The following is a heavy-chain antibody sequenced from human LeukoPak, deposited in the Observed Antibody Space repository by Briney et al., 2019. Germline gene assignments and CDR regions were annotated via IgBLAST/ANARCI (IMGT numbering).Heavy chain of an antibody. D-gene: IGHD1-1*01. Sequence: RSLRLSCAASGFTFSNYAMHWVRQAPGKGVEWVSIISFDGSNKYYADSVKGRFTISRDNSKNTLYLQMNSLRAEDTAVYYCAKDMGHDDAFDIWGQGTMVTVSS. CDR2: ISFDGSNK. V-gene: IGHV3-30*18. CDR3: AKDMGHDDAFDI. J-gene: IGHJ3*02. CDR1: GFTFSNYA.